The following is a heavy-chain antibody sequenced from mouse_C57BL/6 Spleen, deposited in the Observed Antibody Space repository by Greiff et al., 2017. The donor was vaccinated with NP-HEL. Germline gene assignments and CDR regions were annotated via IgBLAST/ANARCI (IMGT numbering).Heavy chain of an antibody. D-gene: IGHD2-5*01. V-gene: IGHV1-81*01. CDR3: ARGDYSNYAWFAY. CDR1: GYTFTSYG. CDR2: IYPRRGNT. Sequence: QVQLQQSGAELARPGASVKLSCKASGYTFTSYGISWVKQRPGQGLEWIGEIYPRRGNTYYTEKFKGKATLTADKSSSTAYMELRSLTSEDSAVYFCARGDYSNYAWFAYWGQGTLVTVSA. J-gene: IGHJ3*01.